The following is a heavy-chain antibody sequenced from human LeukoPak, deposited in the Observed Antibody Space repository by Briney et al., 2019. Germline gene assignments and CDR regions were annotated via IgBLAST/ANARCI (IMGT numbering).Heavy chain of an antibody. Sequence: SQALSLTCAVSGGSISSGGYSWSWIRQPPGKGLEWIGYIYHSGSTYYNPSLKSRVTISVDRSKNQFSLKLSSVTAADTAVYYCARGGYGESFDYWGQGTLVTVSS. CDR1: GGSISSGGYS. J-gene: IGHJ4*02. D-gene: IGHD4-17*01. CDR2: IYHSGST. CDR3: ARGGYGESFDY. V-gene: IGHV4-30-2*01.